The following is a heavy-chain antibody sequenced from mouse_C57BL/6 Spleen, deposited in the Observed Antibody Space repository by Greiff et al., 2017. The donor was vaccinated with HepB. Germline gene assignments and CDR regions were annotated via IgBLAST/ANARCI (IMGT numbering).Heavy chain of an antibody. D-gene: IGHD2-2*01. CDR3: AREGYDEDYFDY. J-gene: IGHJ2*01. Sequence: EVQLVESGGDLVKPGGSLKLSCAASGFTFSSYGMSWVRQTPDKRLEWVATISSGGSYTYYPDSVKGRFTISRDNAKNTLYLQMSSLKSEDTAMYYCAREGYDEDYFDYWGQGTTLTVSS. CDR1: GFTFSSYG. V-gene: IGHV5-6*01. CDR2: ISSGGSYT.